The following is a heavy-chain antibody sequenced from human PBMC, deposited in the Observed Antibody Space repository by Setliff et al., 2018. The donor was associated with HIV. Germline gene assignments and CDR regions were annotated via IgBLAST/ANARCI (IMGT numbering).Heavy chain of an antibody. CDR1: GGSMSTYY. J-gene: IGHJ4*02. Sequence: SETLSLTCTVSGGSMSTYYWSWIRQPPGKGLEWIGYIYTSGSTNYNPSLKSRVTISIDTSKNQFSLMLSSVTAADTAVYYCARQMTIPGVAVTPVDYWGQGALVTVSS. CDR3: ARQMTIPGVAVTPVDY. CDR2: IYTSGST. V-gene: IGHV4-59*08. D-gene: IGHD3-3*01.